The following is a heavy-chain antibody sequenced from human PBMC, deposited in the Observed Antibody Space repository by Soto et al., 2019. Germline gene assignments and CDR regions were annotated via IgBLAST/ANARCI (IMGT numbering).Heavy chain of an antibody. D-gene: IGHD6-19*01. J-gene: IGHJ4*02. Sequence: QVQLQESGPGLVEPSETLSLTCTVSGDSVSSGRYYWSWSRQSPGKGLEWIGYIYNSGSTNYKSSLKSRITISVDTSKNQFSLKLTSVTAADTAVYYCARSGAGSGWLGGQGTLVTVSS. V-gene: IGHV4-61*01. CDR2: IYNSGST. CDR3: ARSGAGSGWL. CDR1: GDSVSSGRYY.